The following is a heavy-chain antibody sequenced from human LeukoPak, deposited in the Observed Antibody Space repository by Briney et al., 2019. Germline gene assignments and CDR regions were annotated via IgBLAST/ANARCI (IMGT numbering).Heavy chain of an antibody. V-gene: IGHV3-53*01. CDR2: IYSGGST. J-gene: IGHJ1*01. CDR1: GFTVSSNY. D-gene: IGHD6-13*01. Sequence: GGSLRLSCAASGFTVSSNYMSWVRQAPGKGLEWVSVIYSGGSTYYADSVKGRFAISRDISKNTLYLQMNSLRAEDTAVYYCARDQSSYAEYFQHWGQGTLVTVSS. CDR3: ARDQSSYAEYFQH.